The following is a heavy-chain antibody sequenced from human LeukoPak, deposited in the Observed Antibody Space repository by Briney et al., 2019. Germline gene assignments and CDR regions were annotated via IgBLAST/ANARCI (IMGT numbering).Heavy chain of an antibody. D-gene: IGHD3-22*01. V-gene: IGHV1-69*13. CDR2: IIPIFGTA. J-gene: IGHJ6*02. Sequence: SVKVSCKASGGTFSSYAISWVRQAPGQGLEWMGGIIPIFGTANYAQKFQGRVTITADESTSTAYMELSSLRSEDTAVYYCARGFQNYYDSSGYYRNNYYYYGMDVWGQGTTVTVSS. CDR1: GGTFSSYA. CDR3: ARGFQNYYDSSGYYRNNYYYYGMDV.